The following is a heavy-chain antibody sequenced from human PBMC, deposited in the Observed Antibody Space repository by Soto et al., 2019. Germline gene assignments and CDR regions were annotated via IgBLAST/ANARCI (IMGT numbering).Heavy chain of an antibody. CDR3: VKGQEEYQLGCPYFDY. Sequence: PGGSLRLSCSASGFAFSSCDMHWVRQAPGKGLEYVSAISSNGGDTYYADSVKGRFTISRDNSKNTLYLQMSSLRSEDTAVYYCVKGQEEYQLGCPYFDYWGQGTLVTVSS. CDR2: ISSNGGDT. D-gene: IGHD2-2*01. CDR1: GFAFSSCD. V-gene: IGHV3-64D*08. J-gene: IGHJ4*02.